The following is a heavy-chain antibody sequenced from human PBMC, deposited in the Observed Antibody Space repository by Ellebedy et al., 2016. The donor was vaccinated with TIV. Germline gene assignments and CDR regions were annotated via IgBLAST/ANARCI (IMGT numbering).Heavy chain of an antibody. J-gene: IGHJ4*02. CDR3: ARAVGRRWVVPAATTLGFDY. V-gene: IGHV4-39*07. CDR2: IYYSGST. D-gene: IGHD2-2*01. CDR1: GGSISSSSYY. Sequence: SETLSLTCTVSGGSISSSSYYWGWIRQPPGKRLEWIGSIYYSGSTYYNTSLTSRVTISVDTSKNQFSLKLSSVTAADTAVYYCARAVGRRWVVPAATTLGFDYWGQGTLVTVSS.